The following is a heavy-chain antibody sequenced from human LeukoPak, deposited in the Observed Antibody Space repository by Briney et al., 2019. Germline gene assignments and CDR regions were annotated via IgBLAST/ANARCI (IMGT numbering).Heavy chain of an antibody. D-gene: IGHD3-22*01. J-gene: IGHJ4*02. Sequence: PSETLSLTCTVSGGSISSYYWSWIRRPPGKGLEWIGYIYYSGSTNYNPSLKSRVTISVDTSKNQFSLKLSSVTAADTAVYYCASGDYYDSSGIDYWGQGTLVTVSS. CDR2: IYYSGST. CDR1: GGSISSYY. CDR3: ASGDYYDSSGIDY. V-gene: IGHV4-59*01.